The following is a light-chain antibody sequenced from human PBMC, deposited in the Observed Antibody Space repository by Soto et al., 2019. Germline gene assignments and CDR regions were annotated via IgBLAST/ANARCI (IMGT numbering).Light chain of an antibody. Sequence: DIQMTQSPSSLSASAGDRVTITCRASQDISNYLAWFQHKPGEAPRSLVYAASSLQSGVPSRFTASGSGTDFTLAINSLQPEDFATYFCQQYIAFPTFGGGTKVEIK. CDR2: AAS. CDR3: QQYIAFPT. V-gene: IGKV1-16*01. CDR1: QDISNY. J-gene: IGKJ4*01.